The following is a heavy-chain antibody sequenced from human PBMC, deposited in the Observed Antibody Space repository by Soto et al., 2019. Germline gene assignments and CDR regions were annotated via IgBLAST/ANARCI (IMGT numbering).Heavy chain of an antibody. CDR1: GFTVSSNY. Sequence: EVQLVESGGGLIQPGGSLRLSCAASGFTVSSNYMSWVRQAPGKGLEWVSVIYSGGSTYYADSLKGRFTISRDNSKNTMYLQMNSLRAEHTAVYYCARERSWYVPLGYYYGMDVWGQGTTVTVSS. V-gene: IGHV3-53*01. CDR2: IYSGGST. J-gene: IGHJ6*02. CDR3: ARERSWYVPLGYYYGMDV. D-gene: IGHD6-13*01.